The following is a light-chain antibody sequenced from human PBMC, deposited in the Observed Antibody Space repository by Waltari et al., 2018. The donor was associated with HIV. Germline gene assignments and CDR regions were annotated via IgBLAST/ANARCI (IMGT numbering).Light chain of an antibody. CDR3: QRRDNWPLT. J-gene: IGKJ4*01. CDR1: QSVSSY. CDR2: DAS. Sequence: EIVLTQSPATLSLSPGERATLSCRASQSVSSYLAWYQQKPGQAPRLLIYDASNRAAGIPARFSGSGSGTDFILTISSLEPEDFALYYCQRRDNWPLTFGGGTKVEMK. V-gene: IGKV3-11*01.